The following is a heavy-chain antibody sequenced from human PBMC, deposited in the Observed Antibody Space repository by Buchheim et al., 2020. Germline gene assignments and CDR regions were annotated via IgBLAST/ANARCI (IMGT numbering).Heavy chain of an antibody. D-gene: IGHD4-23*01. V-gene: IGHV3-30*03. CDR2: ISYDGSNK. Sequence: QEQLVESGGGVVQPGRSLRLSCVASGFTFSSYGMHWVRQAPGKGLEWVAVISYDGSNKYYGDSVKGRFTISRDNSKNTVYLQMSSLRAEDTAVYYCAYSPFRGGNFDYWGQGTL. J-gene: IGHJ4*02. CDR3: AYSPFRGGNFDY. CDR1: GFTFSSYG.